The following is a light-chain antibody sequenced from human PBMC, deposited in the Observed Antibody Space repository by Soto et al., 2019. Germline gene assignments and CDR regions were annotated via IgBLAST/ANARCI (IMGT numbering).Light chain of an antibody. J-gene: IGLJ1*01. CDR2: EVS. CDR3: SSYTSSSTPDV. Sequence: QSALTQPASVSGSPGQSITISCTGTSSDVGGYKYVSWYQQHPGKAPKLMIYEVSNRPSGVSNRFSGSKSANTASLTISGLQAEDEADYYCSSYTSSSTPDVFGTGTKLTVL. V-gene: IGLV2-14*01. CDR1: SSDVGGYKY.